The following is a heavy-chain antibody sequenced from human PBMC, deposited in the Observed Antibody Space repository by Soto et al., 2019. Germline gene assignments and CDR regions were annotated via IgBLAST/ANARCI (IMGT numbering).Heavy chain of an antibody. V-gene: IGHV1-8*02. J-gene: IGHJ6*03. D-gene: IGHD3-3*01. Sequence: ASVKVSCKASGYTFTSYAMHWVRQAPGQRLEWMGWMNPNSGNTGYSQKFQGRVTMTRNTSISTAYMELSSLRSEDTAVYYCARGRLTRRLPDYYYYMDVWGKGTTVTVSS. CDR3: ARGRLTRRLPDYYYYMDV. CDR2: MNPNSGNT. CDR1: GYTFTSYA.